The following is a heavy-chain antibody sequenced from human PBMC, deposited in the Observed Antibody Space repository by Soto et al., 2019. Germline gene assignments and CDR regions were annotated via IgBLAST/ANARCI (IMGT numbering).Heavy chain of an antibody. CDR2: ISWNSGSI. D-gene: IGHD3-22*01. Sequence: PGGSLRLSCAASGFTFDDYAMHWVRQAPGKGLEWVSGISWNSGSIGYADSVKGRFTISRDNAKNSPYLQMNSLRAEDTALYYCAKDVYDSSGYYLFDYWGQGTLVTVSS. V-gene: IGHV3-9*01. CDR3: AKDVYDSSGYYLFDY. J-gene: IGHJ4*02. CDR1: GFTFDDYA.